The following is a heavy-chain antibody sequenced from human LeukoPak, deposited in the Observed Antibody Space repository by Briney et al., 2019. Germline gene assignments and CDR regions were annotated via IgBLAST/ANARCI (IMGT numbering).Heavy chain of an antibody. CDR3: AIDQDNFFDS. D-gene: IGHD2-15*01. Sequence: GGSLRLSCAASGFTFNRFSMAWVRQAPGKGLEWVATVKRDGSDKYYVDSVKGRFTISRDNAKNALYLQMNSLRADDTAVYFCAIDQDNFFDSWGQGTLVTVSS. CDR1: GFTFNRFS. J-gene: IGHJ4*02. V-gene: IGHV3-7*05. CDR2: VKRDGSDK.